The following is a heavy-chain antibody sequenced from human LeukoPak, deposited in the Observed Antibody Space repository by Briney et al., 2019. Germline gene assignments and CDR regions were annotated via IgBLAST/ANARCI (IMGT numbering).Heavy chain of an antibody. CDR2: LSSSGSYT. V-gene: IGHV3-11*03. D-gene: IGHD2-21*01. J-gene: IGHJ3*02. Sequence: AGSLTLSCAASGFTFRDYYMSWIRQAPGKGLEWVSYLSSSGSYTKKADSVEGRFTISRDNAKNSMYLQMNSLSAEDTAVYYCVRTCDAVTGAFDIWGQGTMVTVSS. CDR1: GFTFRDYY. CDR3: VRTCDAVTGAFDI.